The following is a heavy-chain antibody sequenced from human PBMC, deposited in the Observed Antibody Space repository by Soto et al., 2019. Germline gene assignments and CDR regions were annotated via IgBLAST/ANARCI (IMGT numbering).Heavy chain of an antibody. CDR3: ARDRDDYGSGNYYNRIDF. D-gene: IGHD3-10*01. CDR2: IIPLFGTP. V-gene: IGHV1-69*01. Sequence: QVQLVQSGAEVKKPGSSVKVSCKASGGIFSTYAISWLRQAPGQGLEWMGGIIPLFGTPNYAQRVQGRDTIPAHESTSTAYIQLSRLRSEDTAVYYCARDRDDYGSGNYYNRIDFWGQGTLVTVSS. J-gene: IGHJ4*02. CDR1: GGIFSTYA.